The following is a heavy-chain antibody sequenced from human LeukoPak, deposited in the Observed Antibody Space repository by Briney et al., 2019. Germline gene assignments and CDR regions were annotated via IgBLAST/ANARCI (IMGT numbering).Heavy chain of an antibody. D-gene: IGHD6-19*01. CDR2: IWYDGSNK. J-gene: IGHJ3*02. Sequence: PGGSLRLSCAASGFTFSSYGMHWVRQAPGKGLEWVAVIWYDGSNKYYADSVKGRFTISRDNSKNTLYLQMNSLRAEDTAVYYCARDLSSSGAFDIWGQGTMVTVSS. CDR3: ARDLSSSGAFDI. CDR1: GFTFSSYG. V-gene: IGHV3-33*01.